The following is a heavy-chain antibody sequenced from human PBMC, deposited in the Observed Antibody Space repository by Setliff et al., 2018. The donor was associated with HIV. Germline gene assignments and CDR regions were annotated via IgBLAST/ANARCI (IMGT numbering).Heavy chain of an antibody. CDR3: ARRASSHGPYWYFDL. Sequence: SETLSLTCSVSGGSISSSRYFWGWIRQPPGKGLEWIGYTYYSGRTNYNPSLKSRVTISVDTSRNQFSLRLNSVSAADTAVYYCARRASSHGPYWYFDLWGRGTLVTV. V-gene: IGHV4-61*05. D-gene: IGHD2-2*01. CDR2: TYYSGRT. J-gene: IGHJ2*01. CDR1: GGSISSSRYF.